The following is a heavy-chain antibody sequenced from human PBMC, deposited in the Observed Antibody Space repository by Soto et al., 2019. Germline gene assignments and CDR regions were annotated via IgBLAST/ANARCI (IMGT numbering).Heavy chain of an antibody. D-gene: IGHD2-2*02. CDR1: GGTFSSYA. Sequence: GASVKVSCKASGGTFSSYAISWVRQAPGQGLEWMGGIIPIFGTANYAQKFQGRVPITADESTSTAYMELSSLRSEDTAVYYCARAAQFYCISTSCYRGYYYYGMDVWGQGTTVTVS. CDR2: IIPIFGTA. J-gene: IGHJ6*02. CDR3: ARAAQFYCISTSCYRGYYYYGMDV. V-gene: IGHV1-69*13.